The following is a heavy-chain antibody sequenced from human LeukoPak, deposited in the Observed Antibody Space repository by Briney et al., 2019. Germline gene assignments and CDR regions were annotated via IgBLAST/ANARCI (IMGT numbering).Heavy chain of an antibody. CDR3: ARGGKKTAMVTS. V-gene: IGHV4-31*03. CDR1: GGSISSGGYF. D-gene: IGHD5-18*01. J-gene: IGHJ4*02. Sequence: SQTPSLTCTVSGGSISSGGYFWNWIRQLPGKGLEWIGYIYSSGSTYNPSLKSRVIISLDTSKNQFSLKLNSVTAADTAVYYCARGGKKTAMVTSWGQGTLVTVPS. CDR2: IYSSGST.